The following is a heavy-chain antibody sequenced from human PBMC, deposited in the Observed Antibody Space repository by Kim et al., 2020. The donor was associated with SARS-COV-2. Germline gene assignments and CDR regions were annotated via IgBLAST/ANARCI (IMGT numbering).Heavy chain of an antibody. Sequence: GGSLRLSCAASGFTFSSYGMHWVRQAPGKGLEWVAVISYDGSNKYYADSVKGRFTISRDNSKNTLYLQMNSLRAEDTAVYYCAKQGYSSGSRNWFDPWGQGTLVTVSS. J-gene: IGHJ5*02. V-gene: IGHV3-30*18. CDR3: AKQGYSSGSRNWFDP. CDR2: ISYDGSNK. D-gene: IGHD6-19*01. CDR1: GFTFSSYG.